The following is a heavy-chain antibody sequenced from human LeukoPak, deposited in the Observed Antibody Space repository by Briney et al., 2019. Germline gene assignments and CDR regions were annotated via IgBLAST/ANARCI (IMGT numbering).Heavy chain of an antibody. CDR1: GGTFSSYA. V-gene: IGHV1-69*04. CDR3: ARGIGSHRIGYSYEHADAFDI. Sequence: SVKVSCKASGGTFSSYAISWVRQAPGQGLEWMGRIIPILGIANYAQKFQGRVTITADKSTSTAYMELSSLRSEDTAVYYCARGIGSHRIGYSYEHADAFDIWGQGTMVTVSS. D-gene: IGHD5-18*01. J-gene: IGHJ3*02. CDR2: IIPILGIA.